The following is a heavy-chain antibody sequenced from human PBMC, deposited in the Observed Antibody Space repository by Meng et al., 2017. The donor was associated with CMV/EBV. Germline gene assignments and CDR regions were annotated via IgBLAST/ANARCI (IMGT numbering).Heavy chain of an antibody. D-gene: IGHD1-26*01. CDR3: ARDHGVGATYYYYYGMDV. J-gene: IGHJ6*02. Sequence: SETPSLTCAISGDSVSSNSAAWNWIRQSPSRGLEWLGRTYYRSKWYNDYAVSVKSRITINPDTSKNQFSLQLNSVTPEDTAVYYCARDHGVGATYYYYYGMDVWGQGTTVTVSS. CDR2: TYYRSKWYN. V-gene: IGHV6-1*01. CDR1: GDSVSSNSAA.